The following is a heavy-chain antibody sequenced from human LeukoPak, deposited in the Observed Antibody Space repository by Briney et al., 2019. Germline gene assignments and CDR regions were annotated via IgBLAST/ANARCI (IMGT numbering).Heavy chain of an antibody. Sequence: PSETLSLTSAVYCGSFSGYYWSWIRQPPGKGLEWIGQINHSGSTNYNPPLKSRVTISVDTSKNQFSLKLSSVTAADTAVYYCARGGSSGYYLPSIWGQGTMVTVSS. CDR1: CGSFSGYY. D-gene: IGHD3-22*01. CDR3: ARGGSSGYYLPSI. V-gene: IGHV4-34*01. J-gene: IGHJ3*02. CDR2: INHSGST.